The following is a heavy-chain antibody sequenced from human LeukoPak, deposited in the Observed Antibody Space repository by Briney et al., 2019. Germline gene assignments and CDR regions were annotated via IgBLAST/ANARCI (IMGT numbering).Heavy chain of an antibody. D-gene: IGHD2/OR15-2a*01. J-gene: IGHJ6*03. CDR1: GFTFSSYA. V-gene: IGHV3-23*01. CDR2: ISGSGGST. CDR3: AKASTWAEFYYYYMDA. Sequence: PGGSLRLSCAASGFTFSSYAMSWVRQAPGKGLEWVSAISGSGGSTHYADSVKGRFTISRDNSKNTLYLQMNSLRAEDTAVYYCAKASTWAEFYYYYMDAWGKGTTVTVSS.